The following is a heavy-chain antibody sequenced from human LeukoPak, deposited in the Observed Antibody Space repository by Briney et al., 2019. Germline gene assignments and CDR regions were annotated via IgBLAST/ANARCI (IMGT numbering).Heavy chain of an antibody. CDR1: GFTSGDYT. V-gene: IGHV3-43*01. CDR3: ANSDVPSIEACYFDF. J-gene: IGHJ4*02. Sequence: GGSLRLSCAESGFTSGDYTVYCVRQTPGKGLEWISLISWDGFSTYYAASVKGRFTISRDNSKSSLYLQMDALTADDSGLYYCANSDVPSIEACYFDFWGQGTLVTVSS. CDR2: ISWDGFST. D-gene: IGHD3-22*01.